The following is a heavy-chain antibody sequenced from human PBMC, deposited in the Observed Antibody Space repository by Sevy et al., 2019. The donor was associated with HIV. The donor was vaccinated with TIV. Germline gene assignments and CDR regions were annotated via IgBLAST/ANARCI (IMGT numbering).Heavy chain of an antibody. CDR3: AKDGLHSGDFEYFQD. V-gene: IGHV3-23*01. J-gene: IGHJ1*01. CDR1: GFTFSSYA. D-gene: IGHD2-21*02. Sequence: GGSLRLSCAASGFTFSSYAMTWVRQAPGKGLDWVSSMTGSGSITYYGDSVKGRFTISRDNSKNTLYLQMNNLGVGDTALYYCAKDGLHSGDFEYFQDWGQGTLVTVSS. CDR2: MTGSGSIT.